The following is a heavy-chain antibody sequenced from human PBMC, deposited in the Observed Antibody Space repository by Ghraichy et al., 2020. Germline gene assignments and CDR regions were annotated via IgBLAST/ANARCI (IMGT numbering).Heavy chain of an antibody. J-gene: IGHJ4*02. CDR2: TRYDGSDQ. D-gene: IGHD6-13*01. CDR3: AKDNSWQYFDY. Sequence: GESLNISCAASGFTFESYHMHWVRQAPGKELEWVALTRYDGSDQYYADSVKGRFTISRDNSKSTLYLQMNSLRAEDTAMYYCAKDNSWQYFDYWGLGTLVTVSS. V-gene: IGHV3-30*02. CDR1: GFTFESYH.